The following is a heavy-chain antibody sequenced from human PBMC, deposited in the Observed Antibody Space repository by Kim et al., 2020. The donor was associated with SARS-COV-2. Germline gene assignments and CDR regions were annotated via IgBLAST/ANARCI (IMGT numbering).Heavy chain of an antibody. V-gene: IGHV2-70*01. D-gene: IGHD5-12*01. CDR3: ARTGGGYSGYLFDY. J-gene: IGHJ4*02. Sequence: STSLKTRLTISKDTSKNQVVLTMTNMDPVDTATYYCARTGGGYSGYLFDYWGQGTLVTVSS.